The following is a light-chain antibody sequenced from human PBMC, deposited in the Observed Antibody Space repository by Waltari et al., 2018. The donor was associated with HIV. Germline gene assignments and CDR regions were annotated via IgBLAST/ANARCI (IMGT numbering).Light chain of an antibody. V-gene: IGLV1-44*01. Sequence: QSVLTQPPSASGTPGQRVTISCSGSRSNIGSNAGNWYQQLPGTAPTLLIYSNNQRPSGFPDRFSGSKSGTSASLAISGLQSEDEADYYCASWDDSLNGYVFGTGTKVTVL. CDR1: RSNIGSNA. J-gene: IGLJ1*01. CDR3: ASWDDSLNGYV. CDR2: SNN.